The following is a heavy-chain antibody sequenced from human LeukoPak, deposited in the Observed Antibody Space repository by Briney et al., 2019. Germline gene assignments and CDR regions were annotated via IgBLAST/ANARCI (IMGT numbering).Heavy chain of an antibody. D-gene: IGHD3-22*01. J-gene: IGHJ4*02. V-gene: IGHV5-51*01. Sequence: PGESLKISCKGSGYSFTSYWIGWVRQMPGKGLEWMGIIYPGDSDTRYSPSFQGQVTISADKSISTAYLQWSSLKAPDTAMYYCARSRSENSGYYRVSLFYWGQGTLVTVSS. CDR1: GYSFTSYW. CDR3: ARSRSENSGYYRVSLFY. CDR2: IYPGDSDT.